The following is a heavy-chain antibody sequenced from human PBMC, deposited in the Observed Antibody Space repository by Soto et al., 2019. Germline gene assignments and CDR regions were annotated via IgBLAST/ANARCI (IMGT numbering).Heavy chain of an antibody. J-gene: IGHJ5*02. CDR2: IIPIFGTA. Sequence: SVKVSCKASGVTFSSYAISWVRQAPGQGLEWMGGIIPIFGTANYAQKFQGRVTITADKSTSTAYMELSSLRSEDTAVYYCARSKTPLMTTVTTGFDPWGQGTLVTVSS. CDR1: GVTFSSYA. D-gene: IGHD4-4*01. CDR3: ARSKTPLMTTVTTGFDP. V-gene: IGHV1-69*06.